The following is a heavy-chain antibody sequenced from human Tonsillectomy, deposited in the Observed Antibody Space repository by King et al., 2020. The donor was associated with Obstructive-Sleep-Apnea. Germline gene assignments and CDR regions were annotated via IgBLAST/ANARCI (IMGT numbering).Heavy chain of an antibody. CDR2: IYYNGGT. CDR3: ARDYYDSLNYTVLAFDI. Sequence: VQLQESGPGLVKPSQTLSLTCTVSGGSISSGDYYWTWIRQFPGKGLEWIGYIYYNGGTYYNPSLMSRVTISIDTSKNQFSLRLSSVTAADTAVYYCARDYYDSLNYTVLAFDIWGQGTMVTVSS. V-gene: IGHV4-31*03. CDR1: GGSISSGDYY. J-gene: IGHJ3*02. D-gene: IGHD3-22*01.